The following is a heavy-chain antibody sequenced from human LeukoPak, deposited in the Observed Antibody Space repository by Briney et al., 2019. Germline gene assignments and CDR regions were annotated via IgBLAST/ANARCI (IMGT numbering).Heavy chain of an antibody. D-gene: IGHD3-16*01. J-gene: IGHJ4*02. CDR1: GDSISTYQ. V-gene: IGHV4-59*01. CDR3: ARVGRGDHTWGSYYFDY. CDR2: IYYSGGT. Sequence: SETLSLTCTVSGDSISTYQGSWIRQPPGKVLEWIGYIYYSGGTMYNPSLRSRLTISIDTSKNQFSLKLSFVTDADTAVYYCARVGRGDHTWGSYYFDYWGQGALVTVSS.